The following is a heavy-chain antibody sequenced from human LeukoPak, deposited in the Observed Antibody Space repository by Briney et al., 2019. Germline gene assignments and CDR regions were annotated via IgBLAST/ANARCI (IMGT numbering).Heavy chain of an antibody. V-gene: IGHV1-18*01. D-gene: IGHD5-18*01. CDR1: GYTFITYG. Sequence: ASVKVSCKASGYTFITYGISWVRQAPGQGLEWMGWISPYNGNTNYAQKIQGRLTMTTDTSTSTAYMELRSLRSDDTAVYYCARDGDTYGYYYYGLDVWGQGTTVTVSS. CDR2: ISPYNGNT. CDR3: ARDGDTYGYYYYGLDV. J-gene: IGHJ6*02.